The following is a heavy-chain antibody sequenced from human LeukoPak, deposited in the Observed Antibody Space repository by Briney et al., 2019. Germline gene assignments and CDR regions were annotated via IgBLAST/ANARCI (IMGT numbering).Heavy chain of an antibody. D-gene: IGHD3-10*01. CDR2: ISGSGGST. V-gene: IGHV3-23*01. J-gene: IGHJ3*02. CDR1: GFTFSNFG. Sequence: GGTLRLSCAASGFTFSNFGMNWVRQAPGKGLEWVSIISGSGGSTYYADSVKGRFTISRDNSKNTLYLQMNSLRAEDTAVYYCAKDLLWFGELLPDAFDIRGQGTMVTVSS. CDR3: AKDLLWFGELLPDAFDI.